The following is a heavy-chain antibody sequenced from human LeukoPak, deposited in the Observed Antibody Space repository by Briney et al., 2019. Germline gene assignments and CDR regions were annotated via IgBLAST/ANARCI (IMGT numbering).Heavy chain of an antibody. V-gene: IGHV3-30*02. CDR1: GFTFSSYG. CDR3: ASKTYENFDY. CDR2: IRYDGSNK. Sequence: GGSLRLSCAASGFTFSSYGMHWVRQAPGKGLEWVAFIRYDGSNKYYADSVKGRCTISRDNSKNTLYLQMNSLRAEDTAVYYCASKTYENFDYRGQGTLVTVSS. D-gene: IGHD5-12*01. J-gene: IGHJ4*02.